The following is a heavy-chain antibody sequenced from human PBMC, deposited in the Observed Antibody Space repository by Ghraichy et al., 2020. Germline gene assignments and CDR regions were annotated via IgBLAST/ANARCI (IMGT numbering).Heavy chain of an antibody. CDR2: IYYSGST. J-gene: IGHJ3*02. D-gene: IGHD3-10*01. CDR1: GGSISSGGYY. V-gene: IGHV4-31*03. CDR3: ARVGFGELDSAFDI. Sequence: SETLSLTCTVSGGSISSGGYYWSWIRQHPGKGLEWIGYIYYSGSTYYNPSLKSRVTISVDTSKNQFSLKLSSVTAADTAVYYCARVGFGELDSAFDIWGQGTMVTVSS.